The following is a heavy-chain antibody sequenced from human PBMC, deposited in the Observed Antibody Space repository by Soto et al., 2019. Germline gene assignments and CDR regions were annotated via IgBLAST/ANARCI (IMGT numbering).Heavy chain of an antibody. CDR2: ITYSGRT. D-gene: IGHD3-16*01. J-gene: IGHJ3*01. Sequence: SETLSLTCAVSGGSISSGGYYWTWIRQPPGKGLEWLGYITYSGRTNYNPSLKSRVTISADTSTNQFSLNLSSVTAADTAVYYCARQGGGKYYSAFDVWGPGTTVTVSS. CDR3: ARQGGGKYYSAFDV. CDR1: GGSISSGGYY. V-gene: IGHV4-61*08.